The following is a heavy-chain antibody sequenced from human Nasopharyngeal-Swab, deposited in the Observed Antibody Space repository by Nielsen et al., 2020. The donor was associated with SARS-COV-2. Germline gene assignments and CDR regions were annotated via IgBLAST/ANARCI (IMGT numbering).Heavy chain of an antibody. V-gene: IGHV4-30-2*06. CDR2: IYRSGST. D-gene: IGHD3-10*01. CDR3: ARTGGSIFNWFDP. CDR1: GGSIDGGGYS. Sequence: SETLSLTCAVSGGSIDGGGYSWTWIRQSPGKGLEWIGYIYRSGSTNYSPSLKSRVTMSVDRAKNQFSLKLTSVTAADTAVYYCARTGGSIFNWFDPWGQGTLVTVSS. J-gene: IGHJ5*02.